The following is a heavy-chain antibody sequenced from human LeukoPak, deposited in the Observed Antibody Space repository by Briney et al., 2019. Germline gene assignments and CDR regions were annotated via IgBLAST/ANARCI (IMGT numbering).Heavy chain of an antibody. CDR3: AKLSSLGWSPHDD. D-gene: IGHD3/OR15-3a*01. J-gene: IGHJ4*02. CDR1: GVTFDDYA. V-gene: IGHV3-9*01. Sequence: RGRSLRLSCAASGVTFDDYAMHWVRQAPGKGLEWVSGISWNSGSIGYADSVKGRFTISRDNAKNSLYLQMNSLRAEDTALYYCAKLSSLGWSPHDDWGQGTLVTVSS. CDR2: ISWNSGSI.